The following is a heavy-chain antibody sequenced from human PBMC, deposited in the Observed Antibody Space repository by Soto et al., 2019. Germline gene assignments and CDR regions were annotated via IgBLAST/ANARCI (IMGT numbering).Heavy chain of an antibody. V-gene: IGHV4-4*02. CDR2: IYHSGST. D-gene: IGHD6-13*01. CDR3: AREGIAAAGTSRYFDL. J-gene: IGHJ2*01. CDR1: GGSISSSNW. Sequence: QVQLQESGPGLVKPSGTLSLTCAVSGGSISSSNWWSWVRQPPGKGLEWIGEIYHSGSTNYNPSLRSRVTISVDKSKNQFSLKLSSVTAADTAVYYCAREGIAAAGTSRYFDLWGRGTLVTVSS.